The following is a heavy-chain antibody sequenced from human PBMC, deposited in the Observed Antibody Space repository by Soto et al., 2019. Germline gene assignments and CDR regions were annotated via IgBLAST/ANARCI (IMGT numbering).Heavy chain of an antibody. CDR2: IIPIFGTA. D-gene: IGHD3-16*01. V-gene: IGHV1-69*13. J-gene: IGHJ4*02. CDR3: ARLGDPLFVSPTTFDY. CDR1: GGTFSSYA. Sequence: SVKVSCKASGGTFSSYAISWVRQAPGQGLEWMGGIIPIFGTANYAQKFQGRVTITADESTSTAYMELSSLRSEDTAVYYCARLGDPLFVSPTTFDYWGQGTLVTVSS.